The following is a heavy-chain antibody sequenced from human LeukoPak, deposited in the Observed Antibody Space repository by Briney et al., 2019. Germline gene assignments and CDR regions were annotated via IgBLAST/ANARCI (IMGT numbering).Heavy chain of an antibody. Sequence: PSETLSLTCAVYGGSFSGYYWSWIRQPPGKGLEWIGEINHSGSTNYNPSLKSRVTISVDTSKNQFSLKLSSVTAADTAVYYCARTFLVRGYSYGSYYYYGMDVWGQGTTVTVSS. D-gene: IGHD5-18*01. V-gene: IGHV4-34*01. J-gene: IGHJ6*02. CDR2: INHSGST. CDR3: ARTFLVRGYSYGSYYYYGMDV. CDR1: GGSFSGYY.